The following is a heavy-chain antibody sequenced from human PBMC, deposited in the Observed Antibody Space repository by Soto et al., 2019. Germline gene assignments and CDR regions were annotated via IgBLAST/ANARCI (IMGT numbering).Heavy chain of an antibody. Sequence: GGSLRLSCAASGFTFSSYSMNWVRQAPGKGLEWVSSISSSSSYIYYADSVKGRFTISRDNAKNSLYLQMNSLRAEDTAVYYCAREGNYYGSGSCLFNYYGMDVWGQGTTVTVSS. J-gene: IGHJ6*02. V-gene: IGHV3-21*01. D-gene: IGHD3-10*01. CDR1: GFTFSSYS. CDR3: AREGNYYGSGSCLFNYYGMDV. CDR2: ISSSSSYI.